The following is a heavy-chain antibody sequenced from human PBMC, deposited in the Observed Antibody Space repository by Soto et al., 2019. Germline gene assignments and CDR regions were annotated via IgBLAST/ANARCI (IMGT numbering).Heavy chain of an antibody. CDR3: ARHSTTWPTGWFDP. V-gene: IGHV4-59*08. D-gene: IGHD6-13*01. CDR2: IHYSGST. J-gene: IGHJ5*02. CDR1: SGSISSYY. Sequence: SETLSLTCTVSSGSISSYYWSWIRQPPGKGLEWIGYIHYSGSTNYNPSVKSRVTISVDTSKNQFSLNLTSVTAADTALYYCARHSTTWPTGWFDPWGQGTLVT.